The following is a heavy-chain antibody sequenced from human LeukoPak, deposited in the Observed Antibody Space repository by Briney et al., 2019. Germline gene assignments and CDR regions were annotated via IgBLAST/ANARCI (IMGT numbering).Heavy chain of an antibody. J-gene: IGHJ2*01. V-gene: IGHV4-31*03. CDR2: IYYSGST. CDR3: ARDGQLAPRGWYFDL. CDR1: GGSLSSGGYY. D-gene: IGHD6-6*01. Sequence: SETLSLTCTVSGGSLSSGGYYWSWIRQHPGKGLEWLGYIYYSGSTYYNPSLKSRVTISVDTSKNPFSLKLSSVTAADTAVYYCARDGQLAPRGWYFDLWGRGTLVTVSS.